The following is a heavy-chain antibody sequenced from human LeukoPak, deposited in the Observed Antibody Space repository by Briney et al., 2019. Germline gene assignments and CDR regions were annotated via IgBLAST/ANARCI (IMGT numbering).Heavy chain of an antibody. Sequence: GASVKVSRKASGYTFTSYDINWVRQATGQGLEWMGWMNSNSGNTGYAQKFQGRVTITRNTSISTAYMELSSLRSEDTAVYYCARGRTLRKNSNGGYWGQGALVTVSS. CDR2: MNSNSGNT. CDR3: ARGRTLRKNSNGGY. D-gene: IGHD4-11*01. CDR1: GYTFTSYD. J-gene: IGHJ4*02. V-gene: IGHV1-8*03.